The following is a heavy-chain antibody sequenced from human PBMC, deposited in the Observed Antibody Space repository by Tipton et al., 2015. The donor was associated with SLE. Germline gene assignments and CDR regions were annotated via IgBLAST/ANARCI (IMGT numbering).Heavy chain of an antibody. CDR2: IFYAGST. J-gene: IGHJ4*02. CDR1: GGSLNSYY. CDR3: TRDRGGTGWPEYYFDY. D-gene: IGHD6-19*01. Sequence: LRLPCTVSGGSLNSYYWNWIRLPPGKGLEWIGYIFYAGSTNYNPSLRSRVTISVDTSKNQFSLKLSSVTAADTAVYYCTRDRGGTGWPEYYFDYWGQGALVTVSS. V-gene: IGHV4-59*01.